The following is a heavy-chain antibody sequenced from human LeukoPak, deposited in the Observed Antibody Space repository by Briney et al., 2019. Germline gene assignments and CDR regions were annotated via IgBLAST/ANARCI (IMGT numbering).Heavy chain of an antibody. CDR1: GYTFTGYY. J-gene: IGHJ4*02. D-gene: IGHD5-12*01. CDR3: ARAASVATDED. CDR2: INPNSGGT. Sequence: GASVKVSCKASGYTFTGYYMHWVRQAPGQGLEWMGWINPNSGGTGYAQKFQGRVTMTRNTSISTAYMELSTLRSEDTAVYYCARAASVATDEDWGQGTLVTVSS. V-gene: IGHV1-2*02.